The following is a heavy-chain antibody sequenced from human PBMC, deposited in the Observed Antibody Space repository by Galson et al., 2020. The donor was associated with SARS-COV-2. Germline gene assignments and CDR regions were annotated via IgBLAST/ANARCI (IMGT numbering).Heavy chain of an antibody. CDR3: AREGNGFDS. J-gene: IGHJ5*01. Sequence: SETLSLTCTVSGGSISSGGYYWSWIRQYPGKGLEWIGHIYFRGTTYYNPSLESLVVISLDTSKNQFSLKLSSVTVADTAVYYCAREGNGFDSWGKGILVTVSS. CDR2: IYFRGTT. V-gene: IGHV4-31*01. CDR1: GGSISSGGYY.